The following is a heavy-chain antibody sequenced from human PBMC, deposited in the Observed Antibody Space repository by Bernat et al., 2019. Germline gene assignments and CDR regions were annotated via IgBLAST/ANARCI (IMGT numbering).Heavy chain of an antibody. J-gene: IGHJ6*02. D-gene: IGHD6-19*01. Sequence: EVQLVESGGGLVQPGGSLRLSCAASGFTFSSYWMSWVRQAPGKGLAWVANIKQDGSEKYYVDSVKGRFTLSRDNAKNSLYLQMNSLRAEDTAVYYCARKRPLGQWLYYYYGMDVWGQGTTVTVSS. CDR2: IKQDGSEK. CDR1: GFTFSSYW. CDR3: ARKRPLGQWLYYYYGMDV. V-gene: IGHV3-7*03.